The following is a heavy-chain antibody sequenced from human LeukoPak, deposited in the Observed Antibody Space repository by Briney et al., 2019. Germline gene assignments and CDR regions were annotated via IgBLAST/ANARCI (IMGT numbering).Heavy chain of an antibody. D-gene: IGHD6-19*01. V-gene: IGHV3-30-3*01. CDR3: ARDFRIAVALEY. Sequence: PGGSLRLSCAGSGFSFSSYAMHWVRQAPGKGLQWVAYISHDGSNKYYADSVKGRFTISRDNSKSTLYLQMNSLKTEDTAAYYCARDFRIAVALEYWGQGTLVTVSS. J-gene: IGHJ4*02. CDR1: GFSFSSYA. CDR2: ISHDGSNK.